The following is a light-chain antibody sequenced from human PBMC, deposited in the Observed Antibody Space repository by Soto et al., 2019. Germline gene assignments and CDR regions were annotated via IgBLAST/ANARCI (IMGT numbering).Light chain of an antibody. Sequence: EIVLTQSPGTLSLSPGERATLSCRTSQSLISNYLAWYQQKPGHAPRLLISGASNRAAGIPDRFSGSGSGTDFTLTIRRLEPEDFAVYYCQQYVDSTRTFGQGTKVEIK. V-gene: IGKV3-20*01. CDR1: QSLISNY. CDR3: QQYVDSTRT. J-gene: IGKJ1*01. CDR2: GAS.